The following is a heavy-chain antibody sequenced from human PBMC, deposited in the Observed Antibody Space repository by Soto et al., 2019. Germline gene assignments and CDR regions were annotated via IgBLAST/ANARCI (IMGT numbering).Heavy chain of an antibody. CDR3: ARVGGHSAYDKGYFEY. Sequence: SEPLSLTCTVSGGSISSYYWSWIRQPARKGLEWIGRIYTSGSTNYNPSLKSRVTMSVDTSKNQFSLKLSSVTAADTAVYYCARVGGHSAYDKGYFEYCGQGTPVTGSS. J-gene: IGHJ4*02. D-gene: IGHD5-12*01. V-gene: IGHV4-4*07. CDR2: IYTSGST. CDR1: GGSISSYY.